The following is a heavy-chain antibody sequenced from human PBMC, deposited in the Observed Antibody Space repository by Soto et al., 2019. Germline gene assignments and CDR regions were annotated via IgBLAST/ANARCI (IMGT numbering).Heavy chain of an antibody. Sequence: SVKVSCKASGFTFTSSAVQWVRQARVQRLEWIGWIVVGSGNTNYAQKFQERVTITRDMSTSTDYMELSSLRSEDTAVYYCAVDSGSYRVLGYWGQGTLVNVSS. J-gene: IGHJ4*02. CDR3: AVDSGSYRVLGY. V-gene: IGHV1-58*01. D-gene: IGHD3-10*01. CDR2: IVVGSGNT. CDR1: GFTFTSSA.